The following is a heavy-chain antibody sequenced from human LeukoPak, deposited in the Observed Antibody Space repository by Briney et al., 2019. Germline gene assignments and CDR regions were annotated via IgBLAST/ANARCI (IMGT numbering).Heavy chain of an antibody. V-gene: IGHV3-23*01. CDR1: GFTFSSYG. J-gene: IGHJ2*01. CDR3: AKRDGYNSGYFDL. CDR2: ISGSGGSK. Sequence: PGGSLRLSCAASGFTFSSYGMSWVHQAPGKGLEWASGISGSGGSKYYADSVKGRFTISRDNSKNTLYLQMNSLRAEDTAVYYCAKRDGYNSGYFDLWGRGTLVTVSS. D-gene: IGHD5-24*01.